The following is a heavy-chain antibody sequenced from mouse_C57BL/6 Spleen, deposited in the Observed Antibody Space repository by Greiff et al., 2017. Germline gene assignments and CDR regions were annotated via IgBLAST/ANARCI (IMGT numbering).Heavy chain of an antibody. CDR2: IDPNSGGT. CDR1: GYTFTSYW. CDR3: ARIGLGQGAWFAY. Sequence: QVQLQQPGAELVKPGASVKLSCKASGYTFTSYWMHWVKQRPGRGLEWIGRIDPNSGGTKYNEKFKSKATLTVDKPSSTAYMQRSSLTSEDDAVDKWARIGLGQGAWFAYWGQGTLVTVSA. V-gene: IGHV1-72*01. D-gene: IGHD4-1*01. J-gene: IGHJ3*01.